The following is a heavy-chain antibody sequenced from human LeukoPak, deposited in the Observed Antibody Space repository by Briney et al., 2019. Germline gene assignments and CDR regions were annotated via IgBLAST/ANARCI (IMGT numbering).Heavy chain of an antibody. CDR2: IYSDNT. CDR3: ARRAGAYSHPYDY. D-gene: IGHD4/OR15-4a*01. J-gene: IGHJ4*02. V-gene: IGHV3-53*01. CDR1: GFTVSSNS. Sequence: GGSLRPSCAVSGFTVSSNSMSWVRQAPGKGLEWVSFIYSDNTHYSDSVKGRFTISRDNSKNTLYLQMNSLRAEDTAVYYCARRAGAYSHPYDYWGQGTLVTVSS.